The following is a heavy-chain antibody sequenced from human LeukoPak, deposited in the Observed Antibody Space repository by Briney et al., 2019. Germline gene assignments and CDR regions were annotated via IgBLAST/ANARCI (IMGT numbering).Heavy chain of an antibody. CDR2: INHSGST. V-gene: IGHV4-34*01. CDR3: ARASPGLQLYLR. D-gene: IGHD4-11*01. Sequence: SETLSLTCTVSGGSISGYYWSWIRQPPGKGLEWIGEINHSGSTNYNPSLKSRVTISVDTSKNQFSLKLSSVTAADTAVYYCARASPGLQLYLRWGQGTLVTVSS. J-gene: IGHJ4*02. CDR1: GGSISGYY.